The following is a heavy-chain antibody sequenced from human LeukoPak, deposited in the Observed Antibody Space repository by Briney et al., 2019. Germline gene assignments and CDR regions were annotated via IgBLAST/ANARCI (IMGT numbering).Heavy chain of an antibody. Sequence: GRSLRLSCAASGFTFDDYAMQWVRQAPGKGLGWVSGISWNSGSIGYADSVKGRFTISRDNAKNSLYLQMNSLRAEDTAVYYCARAPRRITNPLGYWGQGTLVTVSS. CDR2: ISWNSGSI. CDR1: GFTFDDYA. CDR3: ARAPRRITNPLGY. J-gene: IGHJ4*02. V-gene: IGHV3-9*01. D-gene: IGHD3-3*01.